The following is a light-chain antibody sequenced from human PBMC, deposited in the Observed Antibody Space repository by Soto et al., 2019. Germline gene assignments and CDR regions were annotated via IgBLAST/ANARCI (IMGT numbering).Light chain of an antibody. Sequence: SYELTQPPSVSVAPGKTASISCVENNIRSKGVHWYQQKPGQAPVLVIYSDTDLPPVIPERFSGSNSANLATLTISRVEAGDEADYYCQVWDSGSAHVVFGGGTKLTVL. CDR2: SDT. CDR3: QVWDSGSAHVV. V-gene: IGLV3-21*04. CDR1: NIRSKG. J-gene: IGLJ2*01.